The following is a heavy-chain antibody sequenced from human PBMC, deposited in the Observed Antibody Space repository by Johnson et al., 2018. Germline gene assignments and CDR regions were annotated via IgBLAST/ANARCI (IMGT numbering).Heavy chain of an antibody. D-gene: IGHD1-26*01. CDR1: GFTFSSYA. J-gene: IGHJ3*02. V-gene: IGHV3-30*18. Sequence: QVQLVQSGGGFVKPGGSLRLSCAASGFTFSSYAMSWVRQAPGKGLEWVAVISYDGSNKYYADSVKGRFPIPRENSKNTLYLQMNSLRAEDTAVYYFAKDQSPEVGVDPFDIWGQGTMVTVSS. CDR2: ISYDGSNK. CDR3: AKDQSPEVGVDPFDI.